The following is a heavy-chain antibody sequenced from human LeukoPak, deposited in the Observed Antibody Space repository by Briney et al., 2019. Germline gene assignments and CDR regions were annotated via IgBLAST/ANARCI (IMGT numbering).Heavy chain of an antibody. V-gene: IGHV3-48*04. Sequence: PGGSLRLSCAASGFKFSSFSMGWVRQAPGKGLEWLSYITSTSSATYYADSLQGRFTISRDNAKNSLYLQINSLRADDTAVYYCARAIASYGGSAYWGQGTLVTVSS. CDR1: GFKFSSFS. CDR2: ITSTSSAT. CDR3: ARAIASYGGSAY. D-gene: IGHD5-18*01. J-gene: IGHJ4*02.